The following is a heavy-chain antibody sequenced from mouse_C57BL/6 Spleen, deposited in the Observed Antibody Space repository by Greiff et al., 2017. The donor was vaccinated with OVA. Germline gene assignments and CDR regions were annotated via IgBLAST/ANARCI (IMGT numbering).Heavy chain of an antibody. V-gene: IGHV1-50*01. CDR2: IDPSDSYT. CDR1: GYTFTSYW. J-gene: IGHJ3*01. CDR3: ARGGLQEGFAY. D-gene: IGHD2-2*01. Sequence: QVHVKQPGAELVKPGASVKLSCKASGYTFTSYWMQWVKQRPGQGLEWIGEIDPSDSYTNYNQKFKGKATLTVDTSSSTAYMQLSSLTSEDSAVYYCARGGLQEGFAYWGQGTLVTVSA.